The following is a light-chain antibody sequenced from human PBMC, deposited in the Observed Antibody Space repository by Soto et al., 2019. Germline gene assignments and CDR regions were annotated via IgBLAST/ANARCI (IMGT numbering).Light chain of an antibody. CDR2: DVS. Sequence: QSALTQPASVSGSPGQSITISCTGTSSDVGSYNYVSWYQQHPGKAPKLMIYDVSNRPSGVSNRFSGSKSGNTASLTISGLQAEDEADYYCNSYTGSSTPYVFGTGTKLPVL. V-gene: IGLV2-14*03. CDR1: SSDVGSYNY. J-gene: IGLJ1*01. CDR3: NSYTGSSTPYV.